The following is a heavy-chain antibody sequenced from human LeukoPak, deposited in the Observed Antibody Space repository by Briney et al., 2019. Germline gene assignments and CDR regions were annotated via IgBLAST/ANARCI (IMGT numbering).Heavy chain of an antibody. CDR2: ISSSGSYI. CDR3: AREVLRGHALDL. CDR1: GFTFSSYS. V-gene: IGHV3-21*06. D-gene: IGHD3-10*01. Sequence: PGGSLRLSCAASGFTFSSYSMNWVRQAPGKGLEWVSSISSSGSYIYYADSVKGRFTISRDNAENLLYLQMESLRAEDTAVYYCAREVLRGHALDLWGQGTVVTVSS. J-gene: IGHJ3*01.